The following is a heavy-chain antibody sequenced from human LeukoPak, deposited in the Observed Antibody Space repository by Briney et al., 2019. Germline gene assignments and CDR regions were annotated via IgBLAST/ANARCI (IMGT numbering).Heavy chain of an antibody. Sequence: GGSLRLSCAASGFTFSSYWMHWVRQAPGKGLVWVSRINSDGSSTSYADSVKGRYTISRDNSKNTLYLQMNSLRAEDTAVYYCAKDLRGITAGLDYWGQGTLATVSS. CDR1: GFTFSSYW. J-gene: IGHJ4*02. CDR3: AKDLRGITAGLDY. CDR2: INSDGSST. D-gene: IGHD6-13*01. V-gene: IGHV3-74*01.